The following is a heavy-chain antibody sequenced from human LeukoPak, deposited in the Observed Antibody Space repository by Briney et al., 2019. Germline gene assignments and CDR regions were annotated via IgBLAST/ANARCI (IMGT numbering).Heavy chain of an antibody. J-gene: IGHJ4*02. D-gene: IGHD3-22*01. Sequence: ASVKVSCXASGYTFTSYDINWVRQATGQRLEWMEWMNPNSGNTGYAQKFQGRVTMTRNTSISTAYMELSSLRSEDTAVYYCARDRHDSSGAFDYWGQGTLVTVSS. CDR1: GYTFTSYD. CDR3: ARDRHDSSGAFDY. V-gene: IGHV1-8*01. CDR2: MNPNSGNT.